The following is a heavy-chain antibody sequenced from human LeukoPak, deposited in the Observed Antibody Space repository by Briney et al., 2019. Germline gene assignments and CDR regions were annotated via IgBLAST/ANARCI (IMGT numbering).Heavy chain of an antibody. CDR3: ARPTSVGANNGYFDY. D-gene: IGHD1-26*01. CDR1: GTSISNSDFY. CDR2: IYYGGPT. Sequence: SETLSLTCTVSGTSISNSDFYWGWIRQPPGKGLEWIGSIYYGGPTFYNPSLKSRVTMSVDTSKNQFSLKLTSVTAADTAVYYCARPTSVGANNGYFDYWGQGTLVTVSS. J-gene: IGHJ4*02. V-gene: IGHV4-39*01.